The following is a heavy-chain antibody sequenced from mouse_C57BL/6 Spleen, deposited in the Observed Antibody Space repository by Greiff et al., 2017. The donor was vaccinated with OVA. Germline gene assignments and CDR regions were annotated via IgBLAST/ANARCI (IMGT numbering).Heavy chain of an antibody. D-gene: IGHD2-5*01. V-gene: IGHV5-16*01. CDR3: ARYSNYEWYFDV. J-gene: IGHJ1*03. CDR2: INYDGSST. CDR1: GFTFSDYY. Sequence: EVKLVESEGGLVQPGSSMKLSCTASGFTFSDYYMAWVRQVPEKGLEWVANINYDGSSTYYLDSLKSRFIISRDNAKNILYLQMSSLKSEDTATYYCARYSNYEWYFDVWGTGTTVTVSS.